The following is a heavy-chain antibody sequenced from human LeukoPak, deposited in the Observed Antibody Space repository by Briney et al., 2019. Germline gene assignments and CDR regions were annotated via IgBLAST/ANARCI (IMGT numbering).Heavy chain of an antibody. D-gene: IGHD2-15*01. V-gene: IGHV4-61*02. CDR2: IYTSGST. J-gene: IGHJ5*02. CDR3: ARAGDCSGGSCYLSMDP. CDR1: GGSISSGSYY. Sequence: SETLSLTCTVSGGSISSGSYYWSWIRQPAGKGLEWIGRIYTSGSTNYNPSLKSRVTISVDTSKNQFSLKLSSVTAADTAVYYCARAGDCSGGSCYLSMDPWGQGTLVTVSS.